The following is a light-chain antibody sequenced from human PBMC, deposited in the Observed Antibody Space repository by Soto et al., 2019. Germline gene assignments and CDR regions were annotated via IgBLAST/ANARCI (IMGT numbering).Light chain of an antibody. CDR3: QHYNSYSEA. J-gene: IGKJ1*01. Sequence: DIQMTQSPSTLSGSVGDRVTITCRSSQIISSWLAWYQQNPGKAPKLLIYKASTLKSGVPSRFSGSRSGTEFTLTISSLQPDDFATYYCQHYNSYSEAFGQGTKVDIK. CDR2: KAS. CDR1: QIISSW. V-gene: IGKV1-5*03.